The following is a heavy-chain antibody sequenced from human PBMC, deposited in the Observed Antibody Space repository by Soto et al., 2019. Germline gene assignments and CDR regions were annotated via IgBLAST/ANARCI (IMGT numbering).Heavy chain of an antibody. V-gene: IGHV3-23*01. D-gene: IGHD5-12*01. CDR1: GFTFSSYA. Sequence: GGSLRLSCAASGFTFSSYAMSWVRQAPGKGLEWVSAISGSGGSTYYADSVKGRFTISRDNSKNTLYLQMNSLRAEDTAVYYCAKDSSRSGYDFDYYYYMDVWGKGTTVTVSS. CDR3: AKDSSRSGYDFDYYYYMDV. CDR2: ISGSGGST. J-gene: IGHJ6*03.